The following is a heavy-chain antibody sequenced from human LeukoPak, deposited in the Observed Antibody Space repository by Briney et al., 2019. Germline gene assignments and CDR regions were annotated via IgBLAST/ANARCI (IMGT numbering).Heavy chain of an antibody. CDR3: ARVRRRRVVPAAIGAFDI. V-gene: IGHV4-4*07. D-gene: IGHD2-2*01. CDR2: IYTSGST. Sequence: SETVSLTCTVSGGSISSYYWSWMRQPAGKGLEWIGRIYTSGSTNYNLSLKSRVTMSVDTSKNQFSLKLSSVTAADTSVYYCARVRRRRVVPAAIGAFDIWGQGTMATVSS. CDR1: GGSISSYY. J-gene: IGHJ3*02.